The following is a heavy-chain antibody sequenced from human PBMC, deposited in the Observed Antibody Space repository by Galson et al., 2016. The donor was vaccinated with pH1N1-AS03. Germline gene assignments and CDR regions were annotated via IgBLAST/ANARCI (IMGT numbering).Heavy chain of an antibody. CDR2: ISGDGSVT. Sequence: SLRLSCAASGFTFRNYAMSWVRQAPGKGLEWVSAISGDGSVTHHADSVKGRFTISRDNSKSTLYLQMSSMRAEDTAVYYCANGRGSWYGPYNWFDPWGQGTLVAVSS. J-gene: IGHJ5*02. V-gene: IGHV3-23*01. D-gene: IGHD6-13*01. CDR3: ANGRGSWYGPYNWFDP. CDR1: GFTFRNYA.